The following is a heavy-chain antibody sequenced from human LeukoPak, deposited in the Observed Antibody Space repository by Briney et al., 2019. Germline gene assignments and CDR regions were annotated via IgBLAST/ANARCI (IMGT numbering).Heavy chain of an antibody. D-gene: IGHD2-15*01. V-gene: IGHV3-7*01. CDR1: GFTLSSNW. J-gene: IGHJ4*02. Sequence: GGSLRLSCAASGFTLSSNWMSWVRQAPGKGLEWVANIRQDGSDKYYMDSVKGRFTISRDNAKNSLSLQMNSLRVEDTAVYYCARDRDCGDGGCYPHFDYWGQGVRVTVSS. CDR3: ARDRDCGDGGCYPHFDY. CDR2: IRQDGSDK.